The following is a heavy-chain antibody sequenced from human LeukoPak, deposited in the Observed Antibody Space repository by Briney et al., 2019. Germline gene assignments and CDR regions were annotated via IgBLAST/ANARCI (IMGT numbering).Heavy chain of an antibody. D-gene: IGHD3-10*01. CDR1: GITLSNYG. CDR3: AKRGVVIRVILVGFHKEAYYFDS. J-gene: IGHJ4*02. CDR2: ISDSGGRT. Sequence: PGGSLRLSCAVSGITLSNYGMSWVRQAPGKGPEWVAGISDSGGRTNYADSVKGRFTISRENSKNTLYLQMNSLRAEDTAVYFCAKRGVVIRVILVGFHKEAYYFDSWGQGALVTVSS. V-gene: IGHV3-23*01.